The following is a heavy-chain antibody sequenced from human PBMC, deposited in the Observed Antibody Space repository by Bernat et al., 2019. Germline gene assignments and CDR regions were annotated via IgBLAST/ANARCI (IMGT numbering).Heavy chain of an antibody. CDR1: GFTFSSYG. J-gene: IGHJ4*02. CDR2: ISKDGRNK. CDR3: AKERDSSNWYGGGFDY. Sequence: QVQLVESGGGVVQPGRSLRLSCAASGFTFSSYGMHWVRQAPGKGREWVAGISKDGRNKYYADSVKDRLTISRDNSQNTLYLQMNSLRVEDTAVYYCAKERDSSNWYGGGFDYWGQGTLVTVSS. D-gene: IGHD6-13*01. V-gene: IGHV3-30*18.